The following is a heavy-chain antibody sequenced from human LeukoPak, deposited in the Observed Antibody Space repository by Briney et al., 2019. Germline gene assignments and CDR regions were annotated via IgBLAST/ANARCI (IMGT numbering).Heavy chain of an antibody. Sequence: GGSLRLSCAASGFTFSSYGMHWVRQAPGKGLEWVAVIWYDGSNKYYADSVKGRFTISRDNSKNTLYLQMNSLRAEDTAVYYCAREGVRGAEFDYWGQGTLVTVSS. CDR3: AREGVRGAEFDY. D-gene: IGHD3-10*01. J-gene: IGHJ4*02. CDR2: IWYDGSNK. V-gene: IGHV3-33*01. CDR1: GFTFSSYG.